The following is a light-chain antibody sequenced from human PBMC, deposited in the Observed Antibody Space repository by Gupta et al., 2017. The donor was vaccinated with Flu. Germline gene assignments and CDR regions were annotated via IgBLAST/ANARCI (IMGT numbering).Light chain of an antibody. CDR1: QSIISY. J-gene: IGKJ1*01. V-gene: IGKV1-39*01. Sequence: DIQMTQSPSSLSASVGDRVTITCRASQSIISYLNWYQQKPGKAPKLLIYDASSLQSGVPSRFSGSGSGTDFTLTISRLQPEDFATYYCQQSDSTRWTFGQGTKVEIK. CDR3: QQSDSTRWT. CDR2: DAS.